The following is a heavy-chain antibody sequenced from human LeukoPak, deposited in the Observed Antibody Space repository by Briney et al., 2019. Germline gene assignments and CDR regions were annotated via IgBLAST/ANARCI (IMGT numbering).Heavy chain of an antibody. CDR1: GGSFSGYY. CDR2: INHSGST. V-gene: IGHV4-34*01. CDR3: ARGLLSEDY. Sequence: SETLSLTRAVYGGSFSGYYWSWIRQPPGKGLEWIGEINHSGSTNYNPSLKSRVTISVDTSKNQFSLKLSSVTAADTAVYYCARGLLSEDYWGQGTLVTVSS. J-gene: IGHJ4*02.